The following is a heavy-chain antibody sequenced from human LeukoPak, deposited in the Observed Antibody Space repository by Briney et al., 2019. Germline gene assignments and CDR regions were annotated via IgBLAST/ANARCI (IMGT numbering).Heavy chain of an antibody. CDR1: GYTFTGYY. V-gene: IGHV1-2*02. J-gene: IGHJ3*02. D-gene: IGHD3-3*01. CDR2: INPNSGGT. Sequence: ASVKVSCKASGYTFTGYYMHWVRQAPGQGLEWMGWINPNSGGTNYAQKFQGRVTMTRDTSISTAYMELSRLRSDDTAVYYCARDLPYDFWSGGKTFDIWGQGTMVTASS. CDR3: ARDLPYDFWSGGKTFDI.